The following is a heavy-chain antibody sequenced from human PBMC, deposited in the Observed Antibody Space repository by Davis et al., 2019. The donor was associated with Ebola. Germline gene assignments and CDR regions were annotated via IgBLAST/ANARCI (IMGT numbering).Heavy chain of an antibody. CDR2: ISSDGSGE. J-gene: IGHJ4*02. Sequence: PGGSLRLSCATSGFTFNTSPMHWVCQAPGKGLEWVAVISSDGSGEYYADSVKGRFTISRDNSKNTVSLQMTSLRAEDTALYYCARAPNLSTSGFCYGGGYLDYWGQGTLVTVSS. CDR3: ARAPNLSTSGFCYGGGYLDY. CDR1: GFTFNTSP. D-gene: IGHD3-22*01. V-gene: IGHV3-30-3*01.